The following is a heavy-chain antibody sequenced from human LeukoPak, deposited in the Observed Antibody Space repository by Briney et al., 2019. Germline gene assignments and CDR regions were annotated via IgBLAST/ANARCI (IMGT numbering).Heavy chain of an antibody. V-gene: IGHV1-46*01. Sequence: ASVKVSCKASGYTFTSYYMHWVRQAPGQGLEWMGIINPSGGSTSYAQKFQGRVTMTWDTSTSTVYMELSSLRSEDTAVYYCARDFPRIAVADTKPGYYYGMDVWGQGTTVTVSS. CDR3: ARDFPRIAVADTKPGYYYGMDV. CDR2: INPSGGST. CDR1: GYTFTSYY. D-gene: IGHD6-19*01. J-gene: IGHJ6*02.